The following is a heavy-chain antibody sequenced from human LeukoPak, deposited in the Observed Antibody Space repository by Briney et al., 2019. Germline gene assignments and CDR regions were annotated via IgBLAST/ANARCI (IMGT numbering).Heavy chain of an antibody. V-gene: IGHV3-23*01. D-gene: IGHD3-10*02. CDR1: GFTFSSYA. CDR2: ISGSGGST. Sequence: GSLRLSCAASGFTFSSYAMSWVRQAPGKGLEWVSVISGSGGSTSYADSVKGRFTISRDNAKNSLYLQMNSLRAEDTAVYYCAELGITMIGGVWGKGTTVTISS. J-gene: IGHJ6*04. CDR3: AELGITMIGGV.